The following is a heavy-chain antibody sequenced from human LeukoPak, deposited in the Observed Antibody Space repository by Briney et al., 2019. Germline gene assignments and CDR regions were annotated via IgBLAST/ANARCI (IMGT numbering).Heavy chain of an antibody. Sequence: PSETLSLTCTVSGGSISSSSYCWGWIRQPPGKGLEWIGSIYFSGSTYYNPSLKSRVTISVDTSKNQFSLRLSSVTAADTAVYYCARHALYDSSGYYSLHAFDIWGQGTTVTVSS. J-gene: IGHJ3*02. D-gene: IGHD3-22*01. CDR2: IYFSGST. CDR3: ARHALYDSSGYYSLHAFDI. CDR1: GGSISSSSYC. V-gene: IGHV4-39*01.